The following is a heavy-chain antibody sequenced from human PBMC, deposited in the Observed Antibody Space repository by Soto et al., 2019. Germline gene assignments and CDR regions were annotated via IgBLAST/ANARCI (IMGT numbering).Heavy chain of an antibody. V-gene: IGHV3-23*01. CDR2: ISGSGGST. CDR1: GFTFSSYA. CDR3: AKDRRYDPGASWFDP. D-gene: IGHD3-3*01. J-gene: IGHJ5*02. Sequence: GGSLRLSCAASGFTFSSYAMSWVRQAPGKGLEWVPAISGSGGSTYYADSVKGRFTISRDNSKNTLYLQMNSLRAEDTAVYYCAKDRRYDPGASWFDPWGQGTLVTVSS.